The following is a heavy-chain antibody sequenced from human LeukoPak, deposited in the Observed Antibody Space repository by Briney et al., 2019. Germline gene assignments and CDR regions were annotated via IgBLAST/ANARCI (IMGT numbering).Heavy chain of an antibody. V-gene: IGHV3-21*01. CDR3: ARRKLNRRGYSYGSDAFDI. CDR1: GFTFSSYS. J-gene: IGHJ3*02. D-gene: IGHD5-18*01. Sequence: GGSLRLSCAASGFTFSSYSMNWVRQAPGKGLEWVSSISSSSSYIYYADSVKGRFTISRDNAKNSLYLQMNSLRAEDTAVYYCARRKLNRRGYSYGSDAFDIWGQGTMVTVS. CDR2: ISSSSSYI.